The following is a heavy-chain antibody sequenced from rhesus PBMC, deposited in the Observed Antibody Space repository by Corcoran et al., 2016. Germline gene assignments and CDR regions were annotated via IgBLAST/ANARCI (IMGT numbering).Heavy chain of an antibody. CDR2: ISGSSGST. CDR3: ARGWLELDY. CDR1: GGSISSSNW. J-gene: IGHJ4*01. V-gene: IGHV4-65*01. D-gene: IGHD1-1*01. Sequence: QVQLQESGPGLVKPSETLSLTCAVSGGSISSSNWWRWIRQPPGKGLEWIGYISGSSGSTYYNPSLKSRVTISSDTSKNQFSLKLSSVTAADTAVYYCARGWLELDYWGQGVLVTVSS.